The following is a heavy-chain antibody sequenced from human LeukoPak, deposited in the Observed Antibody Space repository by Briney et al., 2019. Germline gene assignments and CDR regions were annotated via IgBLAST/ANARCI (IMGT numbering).Heavy chain of an antibody. J-gene: IGHJ6*02. V-gene: IGHV1-2*02. D-gene: IGHD3-16*02. Sequence: ASVKVSCKASGYTFTGYYMHWVRQAPGQGLEWMGWINPNSGGTNYAQKFQGRVTMTRDTSISTAYMELSRLRSDDTAVYYCALDDYVWGSYRSPKDYYYGMDVWGQGTTVTVSS. CDR3: ALDDYVWGSYRSPKDYYYGMDV. CDR1: GYTFTGYY. CDR2: INPNSGGT.